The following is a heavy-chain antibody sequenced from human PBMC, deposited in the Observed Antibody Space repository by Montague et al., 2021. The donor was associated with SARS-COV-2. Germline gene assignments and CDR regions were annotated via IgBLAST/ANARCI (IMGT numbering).Heavy chain of an antibody. CDR3: ARHRNYGDHSLDNWFHP. J-gene: IGHJ5*02. CDR1: GDSTSCPNCY. CDR2: IYNSGTT. D-gene: IGHD4-17*01. Sequence: SETLSLTSTVSGDSTSCPNCYWGWIRQAPGKGLDWIGTIYNSGTTYYNPSLKSRLTISIDTSKNQFSLKLTSVTAADTAVYYCARHRNYGDHSLDNWFHPWGQGTLVTVSS. V-gene: IGHV4-39*01.